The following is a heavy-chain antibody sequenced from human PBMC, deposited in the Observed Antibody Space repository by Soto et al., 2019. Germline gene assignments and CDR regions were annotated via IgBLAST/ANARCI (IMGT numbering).Heavy chain of an antibody. CDR2: SNPSGGST. D-gene: IGHD3-9*01. J-gene: IGHJ4*02. CDR1: AYTFTRYY. Sequence: ASMKVSCKASAYTFTRYYMPWVRQAPGQGLEWMGISNPSGGSTRSAQKFQGRVTMTRDTSTSTVYMELSSLRSEDTAVYYCARDLHYVVWTDHGSYCFDYWGQGTLVTVSS. CDR3: ARDLHYVVWTDHGSYCFDY. V-gene: IGHV1-46*01.